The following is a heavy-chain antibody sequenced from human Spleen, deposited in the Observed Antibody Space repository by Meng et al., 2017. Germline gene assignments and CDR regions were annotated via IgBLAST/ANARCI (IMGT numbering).Heavy chain of an antibody. CDR2: INHSGST. D-gene: IGHD4-11*01. CDR1: GGSFSDDY. J-gene: IGHJ4*02. Sequence: QRRQWAAGTLKPSETLACTCVVSGGSFSDDYWSWIRQPPGKGLEWIGEINHSGSTNYNPSLESRATISVDTSQNNLSLKLSSVTAADSAVYYCARGPTTMAHDFDYWGQGTLVTVSS. V-gene: IGHV4-34*01. CDR3: ARGPTTMAHDFDY.